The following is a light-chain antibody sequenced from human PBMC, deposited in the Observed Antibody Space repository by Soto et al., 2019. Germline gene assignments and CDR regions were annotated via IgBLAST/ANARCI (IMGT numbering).Light chain of an antibody. J-gene: IGKJ2*01. CDR3: QQCYSTSYT. CDR2: AAS. Sequence: DIQMTQSPSSLSASVGDRVTITCRASQSISNYLNWYQQKPGKAPKLLMYAASSLQSGVPSRFSGSGSGTDFTLTISSLQPEDFATYYCQQCYSTSYTFGQGTKVEIK. CDR1: QSISNY. V-gene: IGKV1-39*01.